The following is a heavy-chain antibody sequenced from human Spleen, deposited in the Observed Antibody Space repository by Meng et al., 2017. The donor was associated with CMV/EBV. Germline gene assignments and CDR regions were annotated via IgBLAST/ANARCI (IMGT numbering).Heavy chain of an antibody. D-gene: IGHD1-26*01. V-gene: IGHV3-48*03. CDR3: ATTLGATTDN. CDR1: GFTLSSYD. CDR2: ISSSGHTV. Sequence: LSLTCAASGFTLSSYDVNWVRQPPGKGLEWVSYISSSGHTVDYADSVKGRFTISRDSAKNSLFLHMNSLRAEDTAVYYCATTLGATTDNWGQGTLVTVSS. J-gene: IGHJ4*02.